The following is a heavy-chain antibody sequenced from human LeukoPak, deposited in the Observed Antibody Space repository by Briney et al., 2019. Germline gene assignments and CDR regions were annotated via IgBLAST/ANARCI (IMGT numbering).Heavy chain of an antibody. Sequence: GGSLRLSCAASGFTFRNYAMHWVRQAPGKGLEWVSTIDGPTFRTHYADSVMGRFTISRDNSKNTLHLQMNSLRAEDAAVYFCTTWVGAHFDFWGQGTLVTVSS. CDR2: IDGPTFRT. D-gene: IGHD3-16*01. CDR3: TTWVGAHFDF. J-gene: IGHJ4*02. CDR1: GFTFRNYA. V-gene: IGHV3-23*01.